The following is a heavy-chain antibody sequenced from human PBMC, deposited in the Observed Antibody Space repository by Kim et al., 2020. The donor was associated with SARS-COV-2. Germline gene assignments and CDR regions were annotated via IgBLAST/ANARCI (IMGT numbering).Heavy chain of an antibody. Sequence: GGSLRLSCAASGFTVSSNDMNWVRQAPGKGLEWVSVINSGGSTSYAASAKKGWSTSSDNTSNTPHLLLNSRRSADTAAYYCARDRPVGFGEDAF. D-gene: IGHD3-16*01. CDR1: GFTVSSND. V-gene: IGHV3-53*01. J-gene: IGHJ3*01. CDR2: INSGGST. CDR3: ARDRPVGFGEDAF.